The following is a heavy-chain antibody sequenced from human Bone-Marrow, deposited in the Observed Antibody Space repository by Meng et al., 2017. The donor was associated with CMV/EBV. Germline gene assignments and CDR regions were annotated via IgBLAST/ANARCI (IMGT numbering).Heavy chain of an antibody. CDR1: GFTFTSSA. J-gene: IGHJ4*02. Sequence: SVKVSCKASGFTFTSSAVQWVRQARGQRLEWIGRTVVGSGNTNDAQKFQERDTITRDLSTSTAYMEQTSLSTEDMAVNYCAAGLSSGYYNSVWGPGTLVTVSS. D-gene: IGHD3-3*01. V-gene: IGHV1-58*01. CDR3: AAGLSSGYYNSV. CDR2: TVVGSGNT.